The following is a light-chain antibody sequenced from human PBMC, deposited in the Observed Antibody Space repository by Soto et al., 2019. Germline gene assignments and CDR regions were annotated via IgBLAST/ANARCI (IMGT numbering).Light chain of an antibody. V-gene: IGKV3-15*01. CDR3: QQYNNWPYT. CDR1: QSVSSN. J-gene: IGKJ2*01. CDR2: NTF. Sequence: EIVMTQSPATLSVFPGERATLSCRASQSVSSNLVWYQQKPGQAPKLLIYNTFTRATGIPVRFSGSGSGTEFTLTISSLQYEDLAVYYCQQYNNWPYTFGQGTTLEI.